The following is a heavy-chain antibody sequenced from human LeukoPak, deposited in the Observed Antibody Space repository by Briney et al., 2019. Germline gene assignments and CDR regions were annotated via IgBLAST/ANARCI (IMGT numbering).Heavy chain of an antibody. D-gene: IGHD2-15*01. J-gene: IGHJ4*02. CDR3: ARELRGSVDY. Sequence: SVKVSCKASGGTFSSYAISWVRQAPGPGLEWMGDIIPSSGTANSAHNFQGRVTITADESTRTAYMELSSLRSDDTAVYYCARELRGSVDYWGQGTLVTVSS. V-gene: IGHV1-69*13. CDR1: GGTFSSYA. CDR2: IIPSSGTA.